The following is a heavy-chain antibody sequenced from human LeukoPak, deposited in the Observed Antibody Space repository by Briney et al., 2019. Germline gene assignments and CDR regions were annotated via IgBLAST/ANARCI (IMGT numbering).Heavy chain of an antibody. V-gene: IGHV3-33*01. CDR2: IAYDGSRA. CDR3: TRYNNDHFDY. J-gene: IGHJ4*02. Sequence: AGYLRRYCAGSGFTFGGYGMHWFRQTPGMGLEWVAVIAYDGSRAFYADSVKGRFTISRDNSKNTMSVQMDDLRAEDTAVYYCTRYNNDHFDYWGQGTLVTVSS. CDR1: GFTFGGYG. D-gene: IGHD1-14*01.